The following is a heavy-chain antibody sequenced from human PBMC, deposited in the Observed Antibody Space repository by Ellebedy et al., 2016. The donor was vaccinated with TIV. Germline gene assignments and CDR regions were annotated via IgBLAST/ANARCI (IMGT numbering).Heavy chain of an antibody. CDR3: ARDLTFPASSWNGGGPAVDL. Sequence: MPSETLSLTCTVSGDSISRYYWSWLRQSARTGLQWLGRIYTTGATKYNPSLNGRVIISFVTSKNQFSLNLRDVTAADTAVYYCARDLTFPASSWNGGGPAVDLWGPGTVVTVSS. CDR2: IYTTGAT. J-gene: IGHJ5*02. CDR1: GDSISRYY. D-gene: IGHD6-13*01. V-gene: IGHV4-4*07.